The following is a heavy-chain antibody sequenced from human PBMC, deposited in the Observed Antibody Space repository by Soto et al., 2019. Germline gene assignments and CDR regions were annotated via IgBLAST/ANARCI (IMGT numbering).Heavy chain of an antibody. D-gene: IGHD3-9*01. J-gene: IGHJ4*02. CDR1: GFSFSDSA. V-gene: IGHV3-23*01. CDR3: AKDPSTGPADF. Sequence: WSLRLSCVASGFSFSDSAMFWVRQAPGKGLEWVSTISYHSIGTHYADSVKGRFTISRDNSKDTVWLQMNGLRAEDTAVYYCAKDPSTGPADFWGQGTLVTVSS. CDR2: ISYHSIGT.